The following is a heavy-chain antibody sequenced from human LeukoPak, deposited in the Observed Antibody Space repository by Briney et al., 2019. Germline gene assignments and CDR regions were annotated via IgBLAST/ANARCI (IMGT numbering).Heavy chain of an antibody. CDR3: ARDQGGSYSGGDYDAFDI. J-gene: IGHJ3*02. Sequence: PGGSLRLSCAASGFIFKNFWMTWARQAPGKGLEWVANIKRDGSDRYYVDSVKGRFTISRDNAKNSLFLQMNSLRAEDTAVYYCARDQGGSYSGGDYDAFDIWGQGTMVTVSS. D-gene: IGHD6-19*01. CDR2: IKRDGSDR. V-gene: IGHV3-7*01. CDR1: GFIFKNFW.